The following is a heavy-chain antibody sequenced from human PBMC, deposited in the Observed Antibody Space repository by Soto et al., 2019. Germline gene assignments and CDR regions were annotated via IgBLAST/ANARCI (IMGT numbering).Heavy chain of an antibody. J-gene: IGHJ5*02. CDR3: AQVYCFSPTCSVIKTNFDP. CDR1: GYTFKNYG. D-gene: IGHD3-10*01. Sequence: VAVKVSCKASGYTFKNYGIIWVRQAHGQGLEWMGWMNAYNGHTKYAERFQGRVIMTTDTSTTTAYMELRSLISDDTAVYYCAQVYCFSPTCSVIKTNFDPCGQGTLVTVSS. V-gene: IGHV1-18*04. CDR2: MNAYNGHT.